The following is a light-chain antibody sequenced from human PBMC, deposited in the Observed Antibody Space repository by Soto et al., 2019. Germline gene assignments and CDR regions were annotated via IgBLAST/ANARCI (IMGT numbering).Light chain of an antibody. CDR1: QSVTTF. V-gene: IGKV3-11*01. J-gene: IGKJ1*01. CDR3: ESRSSWCT. CDR2: EAS. Sequence: EIVLTQSPATLSLSPGERATLSCRASQSVTTFLAWYQQKSGQAPRLLSSEASNRDTGIPARFSGSWSGTDFALTISGLEPEDVDVYNCESRSSWCTFGQGTKVEI.